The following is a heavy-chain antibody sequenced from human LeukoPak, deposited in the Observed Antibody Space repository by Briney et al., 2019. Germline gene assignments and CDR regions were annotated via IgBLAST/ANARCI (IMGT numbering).Heavy chain of an antibody. V-gene: IGHV4-59*01. D-gene: IGHD1-14*01. Sequence: SETLSLTCTASGGSLSSDYWSWIRQPPGKGLKWIGYISYSGSTNYNPSLNSRLTISLDTSKNHFSLKLSSVTAADTVIYFCARYIRGPNYYIDVWGKGTTVTVSS. J-gene: IGHJ6*03. CDR1: GGSLSSDY. CDR3: ARYIRGPNYYIDV. CDR2: ISYSGST.